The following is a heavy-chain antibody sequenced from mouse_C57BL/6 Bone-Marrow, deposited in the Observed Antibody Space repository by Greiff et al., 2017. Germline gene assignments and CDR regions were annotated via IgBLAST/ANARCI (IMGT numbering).Heavy chain of an antibody. J-gene: IGHJ1*03. CDR2: IHTNSGST. D-gene: IGHD2-4*01. CDR1: GYTFTSYW. CDR3: ARKVYDYVDCRYVDV. Sequence: VQLQQPGAELVKPGASVKLSCKASGYTFTSYWMHWVKQRPGQGLEWIGMIHTNSGSTNYNENFKSKATLTVDKSSSTAYMQISSLTSEDSAVYYCARKVYDYVDCRYVDVWGTGTTVTVSS. V-gene: IGHV1-64*01.